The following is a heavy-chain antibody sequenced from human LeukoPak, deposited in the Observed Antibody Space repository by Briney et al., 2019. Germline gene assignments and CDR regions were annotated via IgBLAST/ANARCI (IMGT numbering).Heavy chain of an antibody. CDR3: ARGASPKDAVFFDY. Sequence: AQTLSLTCSVSGVSITSGSYYWGWIRQSAGKGLEWIGRVHSSGDIYHNAAFRSRAAVTGDASKNQFSLQLNSVTAADTAVYYCARGASPKDAVFFDYWGQGALITVSS. J-gene: IGHJ4*02. CDR2: VHSSGDI. CDR1: GVSITSGSYY. V-gene: IGHV4-61*02. D-gene: IGHD3-16*01.